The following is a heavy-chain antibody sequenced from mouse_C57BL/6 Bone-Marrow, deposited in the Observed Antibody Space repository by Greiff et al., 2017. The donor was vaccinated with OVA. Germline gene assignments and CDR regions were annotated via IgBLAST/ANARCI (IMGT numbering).Heavy chain of an antibody. J-gene: IGHJ2*01. CDR3: TSYGNFDY. D-gene: IGHD2-1*01. V-gene: IGHV14-4*01. CDR1: GFNIKDDY. Sequence: VQLQQSGAELVRPGASVKLSCTASGFNIKDDYMHWVKQRPEQGLEWIGWIDPENGDTEYASKFQGKATITADTSSHTAYLQLSSLTSEDTAGYYCTSYGNFDYWGQGTTLTVSS. CDR2: IDPENGDT.